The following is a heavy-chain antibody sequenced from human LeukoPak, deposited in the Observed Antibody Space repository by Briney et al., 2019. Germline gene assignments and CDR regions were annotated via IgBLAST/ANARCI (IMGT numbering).Heavy chain of an antibody. V-gene: IGHV3-21*01. J-gene: IGHJ5*02. CDR2: ISSSSSYI. CDR3: ARTLGYCSSTSCYPSWFDP. D-gene: IGHD2-2*01. Sequence: PGGSLRLSCAASGFTFSSYSMNWVRQAPGKGLEWVSSISSSSSYIYYADSVKGRFTISRDNAKNSLYLQMNSLRAEDTAVYYCARTLGYCSSTSCYPSWFDPWGQGTLVTVSS. CDR1: GFTFSSYS.